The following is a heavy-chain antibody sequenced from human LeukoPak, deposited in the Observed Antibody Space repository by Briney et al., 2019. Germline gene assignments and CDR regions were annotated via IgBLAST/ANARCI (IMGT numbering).Heavy chain of an antibody. D-gene: IGHD4-11*01. J-gene: IGHJ4*02. V-gene: IGHV4-4*09. Sequence: SETLSLTCTVSGGSISSYYWSWIRQPPGKGLEWIGYIYTSGSTNYNPSLKSRVTISVDTSKIQFSLKLSSVTAADTAVYYCARQAATVTTLIYFDYWGQGTLVTVSS. CDR2: IYTSGST. CDR1: GGSISSYY. CDR3: ARQAATVTTLIYFDY.